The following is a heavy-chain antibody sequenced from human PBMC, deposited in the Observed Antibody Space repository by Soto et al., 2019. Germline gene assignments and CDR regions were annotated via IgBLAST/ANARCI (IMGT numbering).Heavy chain of an antibody. CDR3: ARLDYDSSAYWVLFDY. V-gene: IGHV5-10-1*01. CDR2: IDPSDSYT. Sequence: KVSCKASGYTFTSYWISWVRQMPGKGLEWMGRIDPSDSYTNYSPSFQGHVTISADKSITTAYLQWSSLKASDTAMYYCARLDYDSSAYWVLFDYWGQGTLVTVSS. J-gene: IGHJ4*02. CDR1: GYTFTSYW. D-gene: IGHD3-22*01.